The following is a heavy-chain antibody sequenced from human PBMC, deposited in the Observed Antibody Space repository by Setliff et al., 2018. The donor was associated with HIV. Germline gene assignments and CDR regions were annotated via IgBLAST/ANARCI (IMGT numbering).Heavy chain of an antibody. J-gene: IGHJ6*03. CDR3: ARAHSGSYYYYYYMDV. D-gene: IGHD1-26*01. Sequence: ASVKVSCKASGGTFSSYAISWVRQAPGQGLEWMGGIIPFFGTANYAQKFQGRVTITADESTSTAYMELSSLRSEDTAVYYCARAHSGSYYYYYYMDVWGKGTTVTVSS. CDR2: IIPFFGTA. V-gene: IGHV1-69*13. CDR1: GGTFSSYA.